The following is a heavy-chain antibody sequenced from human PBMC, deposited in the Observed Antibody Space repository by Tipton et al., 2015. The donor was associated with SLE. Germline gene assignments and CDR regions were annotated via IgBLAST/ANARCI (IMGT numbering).Heavy chain of an antibody. CDR3: ARSCSGGARYDGDY. J-gene: IGHJ4*02. CDR2: IYAGDSDT. CDR1: GYNFDKYW. Sequence: QLVQSGAEVKKPGESLKISCQGSGYNFDKYWIGWVRQMPGKGLEWMGVIYAGDSDTRYNPSFQGHVTISADKSISTAYLQWNSLQASDTAMYYCARSCSGGARYDGDYWGQGTLVTVSS. V-gene: IGHV5-51*01. D-gene: IGHD2-15*01.